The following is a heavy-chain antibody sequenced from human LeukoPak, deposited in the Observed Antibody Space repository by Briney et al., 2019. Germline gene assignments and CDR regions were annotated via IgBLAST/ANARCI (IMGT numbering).Heavy chain of an antibody. CDR1: GFTFSSYA. D-gene: IGHD1-1*01. CDR2: ISGSGGGT. V-gene: IGHV3-23*01. J-gene: IGHJ4*02. CDR3: AKFPSETSAGVDY. Sequence: PGGSLRLSCVASGFTFSSYAMSWVRQAPGKGLEWVSAISGSGGGTYYADSVKGRFTISRDNSKNTLFLQINSLRAEDTAVYYCAKFPSETSAGVDYWGQGTLVTVSS.